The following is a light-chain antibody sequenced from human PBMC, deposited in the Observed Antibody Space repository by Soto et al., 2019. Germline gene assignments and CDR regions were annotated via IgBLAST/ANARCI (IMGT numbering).Light chain of an antibody. Sequence: EIVMTQSPVTLSVSPGERATLSCRASQSVCSNVAWYQQRPGQAPRLLIYATSTRATGIPARFSGSGSGTEFTLTISSLQSEDFAVYYCQQYNQWPLFTFGPGTKVDI. J-gene: IGKJ3*01. CDR3: QQYNQWPLFT. CDR2: ATS. V-gene: IGKV3-15*01. CDR1: QSVCSN.